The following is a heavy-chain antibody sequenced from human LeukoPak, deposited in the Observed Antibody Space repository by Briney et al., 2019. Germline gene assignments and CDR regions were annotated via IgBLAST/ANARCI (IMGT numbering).Heavy chain of an antibody. CDR3: AGLGSSPPNWYFHL. Sequence: SETLSLTCTVSGGSIFSSSYYWGWIRQPPGKGLEWIGSIYYSGSTYYNPSLKSRVTMSVDTSKNQFSLKLTSVTAADTAVYDWAGLGSSPPNWYFHLWGHGTLVTVSS. J-gene: IGHJ2*01. CDR1: GGSIFSSSYY. D-gene: IGHD6-19*01. CDR2: IYYSGST. V-gene: IGHV4-39*01.